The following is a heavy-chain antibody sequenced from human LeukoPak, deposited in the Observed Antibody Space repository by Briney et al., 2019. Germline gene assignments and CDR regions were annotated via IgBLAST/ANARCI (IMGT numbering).Heavy chain of an antibody. J-gene: IGHJ4*02. Sequence: SETLSLTCTVSGGSSSSSTYYWGWIRQPPGKGLEWIGTIYYRGNTYYNPSLKSRITISVDTSKNQFSLNPNSVTAADTAVYYCARPPVAAPTSYFDYWGQGILVTVSS. CDR1: GGSSSSSTYY. D-gene: IGHD6-25*01. V-gene: IGHV4-39*01. CDR3: ARPPVAAPTSYFDY. CDR2: IYYRGNT.